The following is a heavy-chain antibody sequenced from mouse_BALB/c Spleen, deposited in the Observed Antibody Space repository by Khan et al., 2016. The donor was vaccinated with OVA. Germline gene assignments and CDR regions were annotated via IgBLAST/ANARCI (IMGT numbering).Heavy chain of an antibody. V-gene: IGHV1-7*01. CDR1: GYTFSTYW. J-gene: IGHJ2*01. CDR3: ARDRIDY. Sequence: QVQLKQSGAELAKPGASVKMSCKASGYTFSTYWIHWVKQRPGQGLEWIGYIKPSSGYTYYNQRFNDKATLTADKSYSTAYMQLSSLTTEYSAVYYCARDRIDYGGQGTTLTVSS. CDR2: IKPSSGYT.